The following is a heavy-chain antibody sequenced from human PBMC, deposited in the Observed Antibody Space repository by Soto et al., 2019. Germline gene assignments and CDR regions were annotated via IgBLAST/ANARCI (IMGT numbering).Heavy chain of an antibody. CDR1: GGSFSSYY. CDR3: ARDLWNRGYGDYFDS. J-gene: IGHJ4*02. Sequence: PSETLSLTCTVSGGSFSSYYWNWIRQPPGKGLEWIAYIYYSGSTNYNPSLRSRVTISVDTSKNQFSLKLTSVTAADTAVYYCARDLWNRGYGDYFDSWGQGTLVTVSS. CDR2: IYYSGST. V-gene: IGHV4-59*01. D-gene: IGHD4-17*01.